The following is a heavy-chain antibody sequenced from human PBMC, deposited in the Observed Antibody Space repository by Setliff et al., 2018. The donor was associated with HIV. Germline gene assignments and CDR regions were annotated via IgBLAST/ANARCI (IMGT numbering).Heavy chain of an antibody. Sequence: WASVKVSCKASGYTFNNYGISWVRQAPGQGLEWMGRIDPSDSYTNYSPSFQGHVTISADKSISTAYLQWSSLKASDSAMYYCARHGGYYYGMDVWGQGTTVTVSS. D-gene: IGHD3-16*01. J-gene: IGHJ6*02. V-gene: IGHV5-10-1*01. CDR2: IDPSDSYT. CDR3: ARHGGYYYGMDV. CDR1: GYTFNNYG.